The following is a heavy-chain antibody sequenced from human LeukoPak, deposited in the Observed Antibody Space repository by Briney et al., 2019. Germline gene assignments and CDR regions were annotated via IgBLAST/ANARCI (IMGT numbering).Heavy chain of an antibody. V-gene: IGHV4-59*01. CDR1: GGSISSYY. CDR3: ARGSIAARPPYYCYMDV. D-gene: IGHD6-6*01. Sequence: SETLSLTCTVSGGSISSYYWSWIRQPPGKGLEWIGYIYYSGSTNYNPSLKSRVTISVDTSKNQFSLKLSSVTAADTAVYYCARGSIAARPPYYCYMDVWGKGTTVTVSS. J-gene: IGHJ6*03. CDR2: IYYSGST.